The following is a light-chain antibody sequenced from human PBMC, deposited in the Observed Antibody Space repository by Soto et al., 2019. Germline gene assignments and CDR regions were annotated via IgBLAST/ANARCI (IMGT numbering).Light chain of an antibody. CDR3: QQYNSCPPYRT. V-gene: IGKV3-15*01. CDR1: QSVGSN. CDR2: GAA. Sequence: EIVMTQSPATLSLSPGERATLSCRASQSVGSNLASYYQQPPHAPRLLLYGAATSATGIPARCICSGAGTKFTLIISSLQYEEFVILYCQQYNSCPPYRTFGQGTKVEIK. J-gene: IGKJ1*01.